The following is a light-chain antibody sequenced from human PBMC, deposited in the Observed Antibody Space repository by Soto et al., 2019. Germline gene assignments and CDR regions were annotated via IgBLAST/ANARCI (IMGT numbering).Light chain of an antibody. CDR1: SSDVGGYDY. Sequence: ALTQPPSASGSPGQSVAISCTGTSSDVGGYDYVSWYQQHPGKAPKLMIYDVTKRPSGVPDRFSGSKSGNTASLTVSGLQAEDEADYYCSSYAGTHIVFGTGTKVTVL. V-gene: IGLV2-8*01. J-gene: IGLJ1*01. CDR3: SSYAGTHIV. CDR2: DVT.